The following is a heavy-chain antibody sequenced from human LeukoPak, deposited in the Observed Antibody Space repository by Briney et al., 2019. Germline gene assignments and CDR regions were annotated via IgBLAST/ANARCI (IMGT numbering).Heavy chain of an antibody. CDR1: GGSISSYY. CDR3: AREGGFYRPLDY. Sequence: SETLSLICTVSGGSISSYYWSWIRQPAGRGLEWIGRIYSSGSTCNPSLKSRVTMSLDTSKNQVSLRLRSVTAADTAVYYCAREGGFYRPLDYSGQGTLVTVSS. V-gene: IGHV4-4*07. D-gene: IGHD3-3*01. CDR2: IYSSGST. J-gene: IGHJ4*02.